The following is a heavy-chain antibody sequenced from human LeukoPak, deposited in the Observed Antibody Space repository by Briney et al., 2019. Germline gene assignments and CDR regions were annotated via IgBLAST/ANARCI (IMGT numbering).Heavy chain of an antibody. J-gene: IGHJ4*02. CDR1: GFTFSSYA. D-gene: IGHD3-9*01. CDR3: AKDAVLRYFDWLPLDY. V-gene: IGHV3-23*01. CDR2: ISGSGGST. Sequence: GGSLRLSCAASGFTFSSYAMSWVRQAPGKGPEWVSAISGSGGSTYYADSVKGRFTISRDNSKNTLYLQMNSLRAEDTAVYYCAKDAVLRYFDWLPLDYWGQGTLVTVSP.